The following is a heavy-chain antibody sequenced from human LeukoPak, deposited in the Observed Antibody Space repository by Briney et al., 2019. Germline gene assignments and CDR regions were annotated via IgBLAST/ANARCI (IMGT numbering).Heavy chain of an antibody. CDR2: ISPYNGNT. Sequence: GASVKVPCKASGYTSPSYVISWVRQAPGQGLEWMGWISPYNGNTNYAQKLQGRVTMTTDTSTSTAYMELRSLRSDDTAVYYCARDGISGSFDYWGQGTLVTVSS. J-gene: IGHJ4*02. CDR3: ARDGISGSFDY. CDR1: GYTSPSYV. D-gene: IGHD1-26*01. V-gene: IGHV1-18*01.